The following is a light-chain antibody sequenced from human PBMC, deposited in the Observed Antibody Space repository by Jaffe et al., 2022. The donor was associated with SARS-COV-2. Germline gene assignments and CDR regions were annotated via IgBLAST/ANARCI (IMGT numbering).Light chain of an antibody. CDR3: QQYGSSPRT. CDR1: QNVNTIY. J-gene: IGKJ2*01. CDR2: GAS. V-gene: IGKV3-20*01. Sequence: EIVLTQSPGTLSLSPGERATLSCRASQNVNTIYLAWYQQKPGQAPRLLIYGASTRATGIPDRFSGSGSGTDFTLIISRLEPEDFAVYYCQQYGSSPRTFGQGTKLEIK.